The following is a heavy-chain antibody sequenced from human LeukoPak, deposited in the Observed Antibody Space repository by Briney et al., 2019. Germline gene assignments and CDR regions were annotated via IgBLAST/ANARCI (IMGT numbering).Heavy chain of an antibody. D-gene: IGHD6-19*01. CDR1: GFTFSSYA. CDR3: AKARYNSGWYGLDP. Sequence: GGSLRLSCAASGFTFSSYAMSWVRQAPGKGLEWVSGISGSGTSTYYADSAKGRFTTSRDNSKNTLYLQMDSLRAEDTAVYYCAKARYNSGWYGLDPWGQGTLVTVSS. J-gene: IGHJ5*02. V-gene: IGHV3-23*01. CDR2: ISGSGTST.